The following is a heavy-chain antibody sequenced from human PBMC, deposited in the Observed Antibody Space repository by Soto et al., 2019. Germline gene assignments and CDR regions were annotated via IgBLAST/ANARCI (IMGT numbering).Heavy chain of an antibody. J-gene: IGHJ5*02. CDR2: IIPIFGTA. CDR3: ARDPGGAAAGTLDP. D-gene: IGHD6-13*01. V-gene: IGHV1-69*13. Sequence: GASVKVSCKASGGTFSSYAISWVRQAPGQGLEWMGGIIPIFGTANYAQKFQGRVTITADESTSTAYMELSSLRSEDTAVYYCARDPGGAAAGTLDPWGQGTLFTVSS. CDR1: GGTFSSYA.